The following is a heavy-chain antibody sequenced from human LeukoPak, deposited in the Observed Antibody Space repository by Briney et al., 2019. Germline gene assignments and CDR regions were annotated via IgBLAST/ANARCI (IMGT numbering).Heavy chain of an antibody. J-gene: IGHJ5*02. Sequence: SETLSLTCTVSGGPISSYYWSWIRQPPGKGLEWIGEINHNGSTNYSPSLKSRVTISVDTSKNQFSLKLSSVTAADTAVYYCARVLAFWFGEPPWSNWFDPWGQGTLVTVS. D-gene: IGHD3-10*01. CDR3: ARVLAFWFGEPPWSNWFDP. CDR2: INHNGST. CDR1: GGPISSYY. V-gene: IGHV4-34*01.